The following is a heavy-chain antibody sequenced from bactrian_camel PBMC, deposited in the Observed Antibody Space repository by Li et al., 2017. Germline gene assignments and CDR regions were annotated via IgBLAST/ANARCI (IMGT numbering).Heavy chain of an antibody. CDR1: GYTYISHSC. J-gene: IGHJ4*01. CDR2: IANDGSA. D-gene: IGHD6*01. Sequence: HVQLVESGGGSVQAGGSLRLSCVASGYTYISHSCMGWFRRPPGQAREGVAAIANDGSATYADSVKGQFTISRDNAKVTVYLQMNSLKPEDTAVYYCVGDLLVIAGTENNYWGQGTQVTVS. CDR3: VGDLLVIAGTENNY. V-gene: IGHV3S53*01.